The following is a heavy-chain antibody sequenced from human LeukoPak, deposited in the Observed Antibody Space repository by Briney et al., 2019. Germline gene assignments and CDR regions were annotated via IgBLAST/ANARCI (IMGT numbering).Heavy chain of an antibody. CDR1: A. V-gene: IGHV3-23*01. J-gene: IGHJ5*02. Sequence: AMSWVRQAPGKGLEGVSAISGSGGSTYYADSVKGRFTISRDNSKNTLYLQMNSLRAEDTAVYYCAKWVVVAARVRWFDPWGQGTLVTVSS. CDR2: ISGSGGST. CDR3: AKWVVVAARVRWFDP. D-gene: IGHD2-15*01.